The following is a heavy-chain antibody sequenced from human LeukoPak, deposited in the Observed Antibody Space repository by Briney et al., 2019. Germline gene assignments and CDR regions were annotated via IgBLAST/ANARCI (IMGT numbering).Heavy chain of an antibody. CDR1: GFTFDDYA. CDR2: ISWNRGSI. V-gene: IGHV3-9*01. CDR3: AKGYCSSISCHADH. Sequence: PGGSLRLSCAASGFTFDDYAMHWVRHAPGKGREWVSGISWNRGSIGYADSVKGRFTISRVNAKMSLYLQMNSLRAEDTALYYCAKGYCSSISCHADHWGQGTLVTASS. D-gene: IGHD2-2*01. J-gene: IGHJ5*02.